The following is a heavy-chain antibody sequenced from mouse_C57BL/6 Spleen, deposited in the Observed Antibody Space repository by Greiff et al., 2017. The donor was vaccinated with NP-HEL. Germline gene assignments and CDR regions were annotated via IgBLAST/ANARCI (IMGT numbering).Heavy chain of an antibody. V-gene: IGHV14-2*01. D-gene: IGHD1-1*01. CDR3: AWGFITTVEGDYFDD. J-gene: IGHJ2*01. Sequence: EVQLQQSGAELVKPGASVKLSCTASGFNIKDYNMHWVKQRTEQGLEWIGRIDPEDGETKYAPRFQGKATITADTSSNTAYLQLSSLTSEDTAVYYCAWGFITTVEGDYFDDWGQGTTLTVAS. CDR1: GFNIKDYN. CDR2: IDPEDGET.